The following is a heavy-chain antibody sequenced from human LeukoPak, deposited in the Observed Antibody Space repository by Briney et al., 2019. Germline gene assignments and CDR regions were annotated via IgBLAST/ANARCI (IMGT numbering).Heavy chain of an antibody. Sequence: SETLSLTCTVSGVSIGSSSYYWGWIRQPPGKGLGWIGRIDSIGNTHYNPSLKSRVTISVDTSKNQFSLRVISVTAADRAVYYCASANFGDYVYWGQGTLVTVSS. CDR1: GVSIGSSSYY. CDR2: IDSIGNT. J-gene: IGHJ4*02. CDR3: ASANFGDYVY. D-gene: IGHD4-17*01. V-gene: IGHV4-39*01.